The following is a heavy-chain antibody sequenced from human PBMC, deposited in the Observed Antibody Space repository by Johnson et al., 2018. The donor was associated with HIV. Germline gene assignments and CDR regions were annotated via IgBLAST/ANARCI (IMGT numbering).Heavy chain of an antibody. Sequence: QVQLVESGGGVVQPGRSLRLSCAASGFTFSSYAMHWVRQAPGKGLEWVAVISYDGSNKYYADSVKGRFTISRDNSKNTLYLQLNSLRAEDTAVYYCARDCTVGVCLNDAFDIWGQGTMVTVSS. CDR1: GFTFSSYA. D-gene: IGHD2-8*02. CDR2: ISYDGSNK. CDR3: ARDCTVGVCLNDAFDI. J-gene: IGHJ3*02. V-gene: IGHV3-30*04.